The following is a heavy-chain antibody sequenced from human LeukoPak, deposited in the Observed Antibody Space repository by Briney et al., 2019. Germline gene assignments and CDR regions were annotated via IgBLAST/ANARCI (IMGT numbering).Heavy chain of an antibody. Sequence: GGSLRLSCAASGFSFSDYYMTWVRQAPGRGLECVSYISISSSDTNYADSVKGRFTISRDNSKNSLYLQMNSLRAEDTAVYYCARGHYGMDVWGQGTTVTVSS. J-gene: IGHJ6*02. CDR3: ARGHYGMDV. V-gene: IGHV3-11*06. CDR1: GFSFSDYY. CDR2: ISISSSDT.